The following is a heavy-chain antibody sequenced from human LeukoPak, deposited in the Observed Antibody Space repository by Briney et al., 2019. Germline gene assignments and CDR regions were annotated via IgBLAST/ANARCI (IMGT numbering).Heavy chain of an antibody. CDR2: IYSSEFT. J-gene: IGHJ4*02. Sequence: SETLSLTCAVSGGPFDNSYCWTWVRQPPGKRPEWIGTIYSSEFTYYNPSLRSRVTISADTSKNLFSLRLSSVTAADTAVYYCSRGSDDYKLGNYWGLGTLVTVSS. CDR1: GGPFDNSYC. D-gene: IGHD5-24*01. V-gene: IGHV4-39*01. CDR3: SRGSDDYKLGNY.